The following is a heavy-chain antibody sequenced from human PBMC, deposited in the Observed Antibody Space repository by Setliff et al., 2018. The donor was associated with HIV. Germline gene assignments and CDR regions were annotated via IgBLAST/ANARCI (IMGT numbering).Heavy chain of an antibody. CDR2: ISAYNGHT. Sequence: ASVKVSCKASGYTFTSYGFSWVRQAPGQGLEWMGWISAYNGHTNYAQKLQGGVTMTTDTSTSTAYMELRTLRSDDTAVYYCATSSRIYYYSYMDVWGKGTTVTVSS. D-gene: IGHD2-2*01. CDR3: ATSSRIYYYSYMDV. CDR1: GYTFTSYG. J-gene: IGHJ6*03. V-gene: IGHV1-18*01.